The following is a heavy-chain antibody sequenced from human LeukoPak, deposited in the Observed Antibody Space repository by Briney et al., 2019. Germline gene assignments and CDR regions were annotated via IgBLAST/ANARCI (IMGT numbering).Heavy chain of an antibody. J-gene: IGHJ3*02. CDR2: ISWNSGSI. D-gene: IGHD5-18*01. Sequence: GGSLRLSCAASGFTFDDYAMHWVRQAPGKGLEGVSGISWNSGSIGYADSVKGRFTISRDNAKNSLYLQMNSLRAEDMALYYCAKGLGYSYVRDAFDIWGQGTMVTVSS. CDR1: GFTFDDYA. CDR3: AKGLGYSYVRDAFDI. V-gene: IGHV3-9*03.